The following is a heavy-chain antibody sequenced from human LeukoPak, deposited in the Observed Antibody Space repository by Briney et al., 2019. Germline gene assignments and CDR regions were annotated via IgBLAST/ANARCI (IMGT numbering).Heavy chain of an antibody. J-gene: IGHJ4*02. CDR3: AEASWVSNADAVL. Sequence: TGGSLRLSCAASGFTFSSYAMSWVREAPARGLEWVSSLRGNGDTFYADSVKGRFTLSRDESRNTVYLQLNNLRVEDTAVYYCAEASWVSNADAVLWGQGTVVTVSS. CDR2: LRGNGDT. D-gene: IGHD1-1*01. CDR1: GFTFSSYA. V-gene: IGHV3-23*01.